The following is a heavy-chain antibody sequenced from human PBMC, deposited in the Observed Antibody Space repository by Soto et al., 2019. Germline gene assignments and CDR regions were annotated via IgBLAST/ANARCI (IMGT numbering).Heavy chain of an antibody. J-gene: IGHJ5*02. D-gene: IGHD3-22*01. Sequence: QVQLVQSGAEVKKPGASVKVSCKASGYTFTSYGISWVRQAPGQGLEWMGWISAYNGNTNYAQKLQGRVTMTTDTSTSTDYMELRSLRSDDTAVYYCARDYYDSSGPTTLRPSNWFDLWGQGTLVTVSS. CDR2: ISAYNGNT. CDR3: ARDYYDSSGPTTLRPSNWFDL. CDR1: GYTFTSYG. V-gene: IGHV1-18*01.